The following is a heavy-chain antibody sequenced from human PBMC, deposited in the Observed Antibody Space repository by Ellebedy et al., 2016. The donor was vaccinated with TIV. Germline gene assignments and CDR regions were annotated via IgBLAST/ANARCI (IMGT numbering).Heavy chain of an antibody. CDR1: GFTFSDHY. CDR3: ARDGGGNQLEI. J-gene: IGHJ3*02. D-gene: IGHD2-21*01. Sequence: GESLKISCAASGFTFSDHYMDCVRQAPGKGLGWVGRTRNKANSYTTEYAASVNGRFTISRDDSKKSLYLQMNSLKPEDTAVYYGARDGGGNQLEIWGQGTRVTVSS. V-gene: IGHV3-72*01. CDR2: TRNKANSYTT.